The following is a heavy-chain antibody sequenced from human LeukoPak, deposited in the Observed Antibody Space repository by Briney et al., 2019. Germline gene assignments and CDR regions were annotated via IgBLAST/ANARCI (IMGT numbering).Heavy chain of an antibody. Sequence: HPGGSLRLSCAASGFTFSNYAMTWVRQAPGKGLEWVSAMSGSGGKTYYADSVKVRFTISRDSSQNTLYLQMNNLRADDTAVYYCAKGKRVGAPHYFDSWGQGTLVTVSS. CDR2: MSGSGGKT. CDR1: GFTFSNYA. D-gene: IGHD1-26*01. V-gene: IGHV3-23*01. J-gene: IGHJ4*02. CDR3: AKGKRVGAPHYFDS.